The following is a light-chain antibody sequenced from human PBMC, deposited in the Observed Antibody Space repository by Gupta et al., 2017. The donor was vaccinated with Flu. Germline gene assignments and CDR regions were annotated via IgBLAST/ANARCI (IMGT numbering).Light chain of an antibody. Sequence: GGRVTITCQARQSMSSWLAWYQHKAVKATKVMIYKASRLESGVPSRFSGSGSGTEFTLIISSLQADDFATYFCQQCNSYPYTFGQGTKLEIK. CDR2: KAS. CDR3: QQCNSYPYT. V-gene: IGKV1-5*03. CDR1: QSMSSW. J-gene: IGKJ2*01.